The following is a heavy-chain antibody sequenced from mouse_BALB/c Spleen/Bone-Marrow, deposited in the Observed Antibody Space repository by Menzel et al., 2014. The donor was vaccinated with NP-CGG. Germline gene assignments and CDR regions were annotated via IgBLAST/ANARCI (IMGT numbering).Heavy chain of an antibody. V-gene: IGHV2-6-7*01. CDR1: GFSLTGYG. D-gene: IGHD2-1*01. Sequence: QVQLQQSGPGLVSPSQRLSITCTVSGFSLTGYGVNWVRPPPGKGLEWLGMIWGDGSTDYNSALKSRLSISKDNSKSQVLLKMNSLQTDDTARYYCARGGNYYAMDYWGQGTSVTVSS. CDR3: ARGGNYYAMDY. CDR2: IWGDGST. J-gene: IGHJ4*01.